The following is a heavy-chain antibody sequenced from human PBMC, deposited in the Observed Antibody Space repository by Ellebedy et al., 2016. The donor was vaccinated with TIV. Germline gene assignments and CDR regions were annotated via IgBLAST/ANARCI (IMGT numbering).Heavy chain of an antibody. J-gene: IGHJ4*02. CDR3: TTDQSPYYFDF. Sequence: GESLKISCAASGFTFTNAWMNWVRQAPGKGLEWVGRIKGRTSGGTADYAAPVKGRFTISRDDSTNTVYLQMDSLKTEDTALYYCTTDQSPYYFDFWGQGTLVTVSS. CDR2: IKGRTSGGTA. V-gene: IGHV3-15*07. CDR1: GFTFTNAW.